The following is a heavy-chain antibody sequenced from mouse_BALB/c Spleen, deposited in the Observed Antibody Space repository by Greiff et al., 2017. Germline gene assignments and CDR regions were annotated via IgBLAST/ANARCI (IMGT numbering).Heavy chain of an antibody. J-gene: IGHJ4*01. D-gene: IGHD2-1*01. V-gene: IGHV1-67*01. CDR2: ISTYYGNT. CDR3: ARGGNSYAMDY. Sequence: QVQLQQSGPELVRPGVSVKISCKGSGYTFTDYAMHWVKQSPAKSLEWIGVISTYYGNTNYNQKFKGKATMTVDKSSSTAYMELARLTSEDSAIYYCARGGNSYAMDYWGQGTSVTVSS. CDR1: GYTFTDYA.